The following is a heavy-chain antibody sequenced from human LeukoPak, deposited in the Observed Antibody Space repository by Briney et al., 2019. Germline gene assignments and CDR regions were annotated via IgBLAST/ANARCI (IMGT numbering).Heavy chain of an antibody. CDR3: ARDPPRQYYYGSGNHY. D-gene: IGHD3-10*01. J-gene: IGHJ4*02. CDR2: IYYSGST. Sequence: SETLSLTCTVSGGSISSSSYYWGWIRQPPGKGLEWIRSIYYSGSTYYNPSLKSRVTISVDTSKNQFSLKLSSVTAADTAVYYCARDPPRQYYYGSGNHYWGQGTLVTVSS. V-gene: IGHV4-39*07. CDR1: GGSISSSSYY.